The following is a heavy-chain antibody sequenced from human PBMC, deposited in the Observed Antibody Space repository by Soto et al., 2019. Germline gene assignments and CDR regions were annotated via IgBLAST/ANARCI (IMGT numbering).Heavy chain of an antibody. D-gene: IGHD6-13*01. CDR1: GFTFTSSA. CDR2: IVVGSGNT. CDR3: AADYGSNSWYNWFDP. Sequence: SVKVSCKASGFTFTSSAVQWVRQARGQRLEWIGWIVVGSGNTNYAQKFQERVTITRGMSTSTAYMELSSLRSEDTAVYYCAADYGSNSWYNWFDPWGQGTLVTVSS. J-gene: IGHJ5*02. V-gene: IGHV1-58*01.